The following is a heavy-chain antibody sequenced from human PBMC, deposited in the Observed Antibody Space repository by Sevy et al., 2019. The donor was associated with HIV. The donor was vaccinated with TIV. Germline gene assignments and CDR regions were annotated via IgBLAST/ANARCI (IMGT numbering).Heavy chain of an antibody. CDR1: GFTFSRNA. V-gene: IGHV3-23*01. D-gene: IGHD1-26*01. Sequence: GGSLRLSCAASGFTFSRNAMSWVRQAPGKGLEWVSAISGSGGRTYYTDSVKGRFTISRDNSKNTVYLEMNSLRNEDTAIYFCANAYSGSYSHSYLYALDVWGQGTTVTVSS. J-gene: IGHJ6*02. CDR2: ISGSGGRT. CDR3: ANAYSGSYSHSYLYALDV.